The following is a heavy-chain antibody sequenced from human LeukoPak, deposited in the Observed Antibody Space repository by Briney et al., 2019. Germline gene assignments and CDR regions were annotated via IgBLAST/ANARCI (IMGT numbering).Heavy chain of an antibody. CDR3: ARDRMEGYSSSWTRAYYYMDV. Sequence: PSETLSLTCAVYGGSFSGYYWSWIRQPPGKGLEWIGEINHSGSTNYNPSLKSRVTISVDTSKNQFSLKLSSVTAADTAVYYCARDRMEGYSSSWTRAYYYMDVWGKGTTVTVSS. CDR2: INHSGST. J-gene: IGHJ6*03. CDR1: GGSFSGYY. V-gene: IGHV4-34*01. D-gene: IGHD6-13*01.